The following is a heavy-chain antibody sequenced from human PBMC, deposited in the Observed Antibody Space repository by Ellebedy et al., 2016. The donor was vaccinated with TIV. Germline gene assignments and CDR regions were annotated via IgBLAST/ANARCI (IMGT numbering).Heavy chain of an antibody. Sequence: PGGSLRLSCAASGFTFSHYSMNWVRQAPGKGLEWFSYIRSSSNIMYYADSVKGRFTISRDNAKNSLYLQMNSLRAEDTAVYYCARDLPNSGTLVDYWGQGTLVTVSS. CDR2: IRSSSNIM. J-gene: IGHJ4*02. CDR3: ARDLPNSGTLVDY. V-gene: IGHV3-48*04. D-gene: IGHD1-26*01. CDR1: GFTFSHYS.